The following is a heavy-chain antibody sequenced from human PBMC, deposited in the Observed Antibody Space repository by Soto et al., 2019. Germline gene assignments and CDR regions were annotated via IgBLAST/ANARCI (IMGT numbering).Heavy chain of an antibody. CDR1: GGSFSGYY. J-gene: IGHJ6*02. CDR2: INHSGST. V-gene: IGHV4-34*01. Sequence: SETLSLTCAVYGGSFSGYYWSWIRQPPGKGLEWIGEINHSGSTNYNPSLKSRVTISVDTSKNQFSLKLSSVTAADTAVYYCARFAHGTAMYYYYYGMDVWGQGTTVTVS. CDR3: ARFAHGTAMYYYYYGMDV.